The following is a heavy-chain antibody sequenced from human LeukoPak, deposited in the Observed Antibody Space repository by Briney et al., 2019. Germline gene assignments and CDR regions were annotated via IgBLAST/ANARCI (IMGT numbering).Heavy chain of an antibody. CDR2: IYHSRST. CDR3: ASESYSSGWYDY. J-gene: IGHJ4*02. V-gene: IGHV4-38-2*01. Sequence: SETLSLTCAVSGYSISSGYYWGWIRQPPGKGLEWIGSIYHSRSTYYNPSLKSRVTISVDTSKNQFSLKLSSVTAADTAVYYCASESYSSGWYDYWGQGTLVTVSS. CDR1: GYSISSGYY. D-gene: IGHD6-19*01.